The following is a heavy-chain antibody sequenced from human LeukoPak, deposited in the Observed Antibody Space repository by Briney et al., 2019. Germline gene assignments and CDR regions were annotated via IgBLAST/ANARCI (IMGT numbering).Heavy chain of an antibody. V-gene: IGHV3-7*01. CDR1: GFTIGSYW. D-gene: IGHD3-22*01. CDR2: IRQDGSEK. J-gene: IGHJ3*02. CDR3: ARDHYYDSSGYYDSHDAFDI. Sequence: GGSLRLSCAGSGFTIGSYWMSWVRQAPGKGLEWVANIRQDGSEKYYVDSVKGRLTISRDNAKNSLYLQMNSLRAEDTAMYYCARDHYYDSSGYYDSHDAFDIWGQGTMVTVSS.